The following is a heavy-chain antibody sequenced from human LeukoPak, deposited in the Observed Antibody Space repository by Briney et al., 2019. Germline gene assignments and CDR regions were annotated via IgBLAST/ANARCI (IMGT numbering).Heavy chain of an antibody. CDR2: ISAYNGNT. Sequence: WASVKVSYKASGYTFTSYGISWVRQAPGQGLEWMGWISAYNGNTNYAQKLQGRVTMTTDTSTSTAYMELRSLRSDDTAVYYCARDLTAYYDSSAFDYWGQGTLVTVSS. J-gene: IGHJ4*02. D-gene: IGHD3-22*01. CDR1: GYTFTSYG. V-gene: IGHV1-18*01. CDR3: ARDLTAYYDSSAFDY.